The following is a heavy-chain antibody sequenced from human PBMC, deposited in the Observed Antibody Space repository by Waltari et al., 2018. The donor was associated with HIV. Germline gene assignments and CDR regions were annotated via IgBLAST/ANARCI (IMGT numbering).Heavy chain of an antibody. CDR2: IYYSGST. D-gene: IGHD3-10*01. J-gene: IGHJ2*01. Sequence: QLQLQESGPGLVKPSETLSLTCTVSGGSISSSSYYWGGIRQPPGKGLEWIGSIYYSGSTYYNPSLKSRVTISVDTSKNQFSLKLSSVTAADTAVYYCARSATGAMVRGVTLVFDLWGRGTLVTVSS. CDR3: ARSATGAMVRGVTLVFDL. V-gene: IGHV4-39*01. CDR1: GGSISSSSYY.